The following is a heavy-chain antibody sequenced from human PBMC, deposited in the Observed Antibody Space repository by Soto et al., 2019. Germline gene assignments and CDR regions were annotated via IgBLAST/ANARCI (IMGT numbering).Heavy chain of an antibody. Sequence: GASAKLSCKGYGNTITGEGISSGRQPPGQGLQWMGWISAYNGNTNYAQKLQGRVTMTTDTSTSTAYMELRSLRSDDTAVYYCARDCNLIAMYISGWYCWFDPSRPVPVVTV. CDR3: ARDCNLIAMYISGWYCWFDP. J-gene: IGHJ5*02. CDR2: ISAYNGNT. V-gene: IGHV1-18*01. CDR1: GNTITGEG. D-gene: IGHD6-19*01.